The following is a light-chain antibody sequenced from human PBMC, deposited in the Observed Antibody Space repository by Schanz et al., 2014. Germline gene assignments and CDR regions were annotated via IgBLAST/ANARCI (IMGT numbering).Light chain of an antibody. V-gene: IGKV3-20*01. Sequence: EIVLTQSPGALSLSPGERATFSCRASQRVNTNFLAWYQQKPGQAPRLLIYSASRRATGIPDRFSGSGSGTDFTLTISSVEPEDFAVFYCQQFGKLPWTFGQGTKVEIK. CDR2: SAS. CDR3: QQFGKLPWT. CDR1: QRVNTNF. J-gene: IGKJ1*01.